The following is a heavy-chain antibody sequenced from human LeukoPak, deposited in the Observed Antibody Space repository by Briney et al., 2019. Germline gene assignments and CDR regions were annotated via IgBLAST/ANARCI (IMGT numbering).Heavy chain of an antibody. CDR2: IYYSGST. V-gene: IGHV4-59*01. Sequence: SETLCLTCTASGGSISDYYWSWIRQPPGKGLEWIGYIYYSGSTNYNPSLNSRVTISVDTSKNQFSLKLNSVTAADTAVYYCARGSAYSYGRHFDYWGQGALVTVPS. CDR3: ARGSAYSYGRHFDY. D-gene: IGHD5-18*01. CDR1: GGSISDYY. J-gene: IGHJ4*02.